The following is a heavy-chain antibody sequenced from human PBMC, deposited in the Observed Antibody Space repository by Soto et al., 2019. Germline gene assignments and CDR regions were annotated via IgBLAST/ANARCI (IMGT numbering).Heavy chain of an antibody. D-gene: IGHD3-16*01. V-gene: IGHV3-15*01. J-gene: IGHJ4*02. CDR1: GLTFSNAW. Sequence: EVQLVESGGDLVKPGGSLRLSCAASGLTFSNAWMTWVRQAPGKGLEWVGRIKSNTDGGALDYAAPLKGRFTISRDDSRSTLYLLLNSLTPEATAVYYCATRPAPYYADWSLDYWGQGTLVTVSS. CDR3: ATRPAPYYADWSLDY. CDR2: IKSNTDGGAL.